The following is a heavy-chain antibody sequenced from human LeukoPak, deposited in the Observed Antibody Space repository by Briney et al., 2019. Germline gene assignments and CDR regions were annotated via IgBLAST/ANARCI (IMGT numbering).Heavy chain of an antibody. CDR2: IGTAGAT. Sequence: GGSLRLSCAASGCTFSSYDMHWVRQTTGKGLKWVSGIGTAGATFYPGSVKGRFTISRENAKNSLYLQMNNLRAGDTAVYYCTRATAGFDYWGQGTLVTVSS. CDR3: TRATAGFDY. CDR1: GCTFSSYD. V-gene: IGHV3-13*01. J-gene: IGHJ4*02.